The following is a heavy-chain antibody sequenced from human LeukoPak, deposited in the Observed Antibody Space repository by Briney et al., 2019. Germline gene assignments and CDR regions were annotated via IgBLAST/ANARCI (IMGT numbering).Heavy chain of an antibody. D-gene: IGHD3-16*02. CDR2: IYSGGST. CDR3: AKGGIMITFGGVIVTYFDY. V-gene: IGHV3-66*01. J-gene: IGHJ4*02. CDR1: GFTVSSNY. Sequence: GGSLRLSCAASGFTVSSNYMSWVRQAPGKGLEWVSVIYSGGSTYYADSVKGRFTISRDNSKNTLYLQMNSLRAEDTAVYYCAKGGIMITFGGVIVTYFDYWGQGTLVTVSS.